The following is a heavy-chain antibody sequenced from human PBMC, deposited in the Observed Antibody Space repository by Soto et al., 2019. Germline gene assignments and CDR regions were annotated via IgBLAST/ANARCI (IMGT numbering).Heavy chain of an antibody. Sequence: EVQLLESGGGLIQPGGSLRLSCAASGFTFSSYAMTWVRQAPGKGLEWVSLISGSGGITYYADSVKGRFTISRDNSKSTLYLKMNSLRAEDTAVYYCAKVEMGGGFDYWGQGTLVTVSS. CDR1: GFTFSSYA. CDR2: ISGSGGIT. D-gene: IGHD2-15*01. V-gene: IGHV3-23*01. CDR3: AKVEMGGGFDY. J-gene: IGHJ4*02.